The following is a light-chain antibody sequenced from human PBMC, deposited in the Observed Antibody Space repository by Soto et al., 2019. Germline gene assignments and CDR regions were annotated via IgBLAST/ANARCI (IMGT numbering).Light chain of an antibody. Sequence: DIQVTQSPSSLSASVGDRVTNTCRASQNIRNFLHWYQQKPGKAPKLLIYAASNLKSGVPSRFTASGSGTDFTLIINNLQPEDLATYYCQQSYSYIRAFGQGTTV. CDR1: QNIRNF. CDR3: QQSYSYIRA. CDR2: AAS. V-gene: IGKV1-39*01. J-gene: IGKJ1*01.